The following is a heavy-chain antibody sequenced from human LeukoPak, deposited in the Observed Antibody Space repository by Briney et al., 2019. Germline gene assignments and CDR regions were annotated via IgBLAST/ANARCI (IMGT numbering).Heavy chain of an antibody. D-gene: IGHD3-22*01. CDR3: AKGLAYDSRSYFDY. V-gene: IGHV3-23*01. CDR1: GFTFSSYA. J-gene: IGHJ4*02. CDR2: ISGSGGST. Sequence: GGSLRLSCAASGFTFSSYAMSWVRQAPGKGPEWVSAISGSGGSTYYADSVKGRFTISRDNSKNTLYLQMNSLRAEDTAVYYCAKGLAYDSRSYFDYWGQGTLVTVSS.